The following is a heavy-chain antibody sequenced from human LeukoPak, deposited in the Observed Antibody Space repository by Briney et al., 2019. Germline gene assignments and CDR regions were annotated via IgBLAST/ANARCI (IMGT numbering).Heavy chain of an antibody. D-gene: IGHD4-17*01. V-gene: IGHV3-21*01. CDR3: ARHDGDYHGWSDY. CDR2: ISSSSSYI. J-gene: IGHJ4*02. CDR1: GFTFSSYS. Sequence: PGGSLRLSCAASGFTFSSYSMNWVRQAPGKGLEWVSSISSSSSYIYYADSVTGRFTISRDNSNNSLYLQMNRLRAEDTAVYYCARHDGDYHGWSDYWGQGTLVTVSS.